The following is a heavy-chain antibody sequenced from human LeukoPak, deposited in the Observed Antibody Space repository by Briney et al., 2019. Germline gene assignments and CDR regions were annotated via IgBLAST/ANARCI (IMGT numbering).Heavy chain of an antibody. CDR1: GGSISSSSYY. V-gene: IGHV4-39*07. CDR2: IYYSGST. J-gene: IGHJ4*02. Sequence: SETLSLTCTVSGGSISSSSYYWGWIRQPPGKGLEWIGSIYYSGSTYYNPSLKSRVTISVDTSKNQFSLKLSSVTAADTAVYYCARDSNYGQDYWGQGTLVTVSS. CDR3: ARDSNYGQDY. D-gene: IGHD3-10*01.